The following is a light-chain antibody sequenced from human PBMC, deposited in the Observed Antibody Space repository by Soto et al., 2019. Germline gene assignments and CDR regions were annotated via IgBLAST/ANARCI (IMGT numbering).Light chain of an antibody. J-gene: IGKJ5*01. CDR3: PERSIWPLP. CDR2: GAS. V-gene: IGKV3-11*01. Sequence: VCTKSPSALSVYHGERATLSCRASPSVNGNLAWYQQKPGQAPRLLIYGASNRPTDIPARFSGSGSGTDFTLTIICLEPEDVVVEWCPERSIWPLPFGEGTRLDI. CDR1: PSVNGN.